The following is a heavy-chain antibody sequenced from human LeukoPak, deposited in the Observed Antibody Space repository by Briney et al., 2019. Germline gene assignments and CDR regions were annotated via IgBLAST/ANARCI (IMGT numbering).Heavy chain of an antibody. CDR3: ARSRGLIEFDY. CDR1: GGSFSGYY. J-gene: IGHJ4*02. Sequence: SGTLSLTCAVYGGSFSGYYWSWIRQPPGKGLEWIGEINHSGSTNYNPSLKSRVTISVDTSKNQFSLKLSSVTAADTAVYYCARSRGLIEFDYWGQGTLVTVSS. D-gene: IGHD3-10*01. CDR2: INHSGST. V-gene: IGHV4-34*01.